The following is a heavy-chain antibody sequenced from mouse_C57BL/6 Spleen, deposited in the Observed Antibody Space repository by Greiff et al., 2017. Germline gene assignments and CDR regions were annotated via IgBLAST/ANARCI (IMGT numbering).Heavy chain of an antibody. CDR1: GYSITSGYY. Sequence: EVQLQESGPGLVKPSQSLSLTCSVTGYSITSGYYWNWIRQFPGNKLEWMGYISYDGSNNYNPSLKNRISITRDTSKNQFFLKLNSVTTEDTATYYCARLQYYGPWDAMDYWGQGTSVTVSS. CDR2: ISYDGSN. D-gene: IGHD1-1*01. J-gene: IGHJ4*01. V-gene: IGHV3-6*01. CDR3: ARLQYYGPWDAMDY.